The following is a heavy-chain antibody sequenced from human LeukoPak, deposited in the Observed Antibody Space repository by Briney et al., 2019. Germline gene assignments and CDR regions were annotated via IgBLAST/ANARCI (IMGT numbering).Heavy chain of an antibody. Sequence: PGGSLRLSCAASGFSLSGYWMSWVRQAPGQGLEWVANIGKDGSWIHYADSMKGRFTISRDNAKNSLYLQMNSLRADDTAIYYCARDLDFYATDYWGQGTLVTVSS. CDR2: IGKDGSWI. V-gene: IGHV3-7*01. D-gene: IGHD2/OR15-2a*01. CDR3: ARDLDFYATDY. CDR1: GFSLSGYW. J-gene: IGHJ4*02.